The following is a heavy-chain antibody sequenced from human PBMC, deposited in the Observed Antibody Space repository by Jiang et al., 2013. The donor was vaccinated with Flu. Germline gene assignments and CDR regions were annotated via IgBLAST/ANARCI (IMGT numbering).Heavy chain of an antibody. CDR3: ATLRGSSYDTYLADY. V-gene: IGHV3-30*02. Sequence: VQLLESGGGVVQPGGSLRLSCAASGFTFSYYRMHWVRQSPGKGLEWVASLWHDGSNKFYADSVRGRFTISRDNSRNTLYLLMNSLRPEDTAVYYCATLRGSSYDTYLADYWGQGTLVTVSS. D-gene: IGHD3-9*01. CDR2: LWHDGSNK. CDR1: GFTFSYYR. J-gene: IGHJ4*02.